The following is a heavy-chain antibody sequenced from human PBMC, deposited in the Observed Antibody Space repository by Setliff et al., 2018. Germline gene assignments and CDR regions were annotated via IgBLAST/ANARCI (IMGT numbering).Heavy chain of an antibody. J-gene: IGHJ4*02. CDR2: IHPSGAT. CDR3: ARQTATGSSATFDS. CDR1: GGSMSGYF. D-gene: IGHD2-21*02. V-gene: IGHV4-4*07. Sequence: TLSLTCTVSGGSMSGYFWTWIRQPAGKGLEWIGRIHPSGATNYNPSLMSRLTMSIDTSNNHFTLKVNSVTAADTAVYYCARQTATGSSATFDSWGQGTLVTVPS.